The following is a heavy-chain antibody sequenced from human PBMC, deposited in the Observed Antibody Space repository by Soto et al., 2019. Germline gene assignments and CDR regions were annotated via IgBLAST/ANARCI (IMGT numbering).Heavy chain of an antibody. CDR1: GFTFSSYA. CDR2: ISYDGSNK. V-gene: IGHV3-30-3*01. D-gene: IGHD2-8*02. J-gene: IGHJ6*02. Sequence: QVQLVESGGGVVQPGRSLRLSCAASGFTFSSYAMHWVRQAPGKGLEWVAVISYDGSNKYYADSVKGRFTISRDNSKNTRYLQMNSLRAEDTAVYYCAREGRGVVYYYGMDVWGQGTTVTVSS. CDR3: AREGRGVVYYYGMDV.